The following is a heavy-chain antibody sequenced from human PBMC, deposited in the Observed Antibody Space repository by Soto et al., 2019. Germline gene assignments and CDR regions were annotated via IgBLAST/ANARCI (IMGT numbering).Heavy chain of an antibody. CDR3: ASLMTTVIDFDY. J-gene: IGHJ4*02. CDR2: ISYDGSNK. Sequence: QVQLVESGGGVVQPGRSLRLSCAASGFTFSSYAMHWVRQAPGKGLEWVAVISYDGSNKYYADSVKGRFTISRDNSKNTLYLQMNSLRAEDTAVYYCASLMTTVIDFDYWGQGTLVTVSS. V-gene: IGHV3-30-3*01. D-gene: IGHD4-17*01. CDR1: GFTFSSYA.